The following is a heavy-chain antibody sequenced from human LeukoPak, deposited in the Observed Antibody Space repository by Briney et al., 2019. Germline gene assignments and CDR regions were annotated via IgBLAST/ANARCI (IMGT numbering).Heavy chain of an antibody. CDR2: INPNSGGT. CDR1: GYTFTGYY. V-gene: IGHV1-2*02. CDR3: TRLIAVAGTAFDY. D-gene: IGHD6-19*01. J-gene: IGHJ4*02. Sequence: ASVKVSCKASGYTFTGYYMHWVRQAPGQGLEWMGWINPNSGGTNYAQKFQGRVTMTRDTSISTASMELSRLRSDDTAVYYCTRLIAVAGTAFDYWGQGTLVTVSS.